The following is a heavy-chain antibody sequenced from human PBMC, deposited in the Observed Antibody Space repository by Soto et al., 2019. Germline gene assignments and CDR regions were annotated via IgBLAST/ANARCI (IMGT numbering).Heavy chain of an antibody. CDR2: IYYSGST. D-gene: IGHD1-7*01. CDR1: GGSISSYY. CDR3: ARVILDGRGYELELHPAFDP. J-gene: IGHJ5*02. Sequence: SETLSLTYTVSGGSISSYYWSWIRQPPGKGLEWIGYIYYSGSTNYNPSLKSRVTISVDTSKNQFSLKLSSVTAADTAVYYCARVILDGRGYELELHPAFDPWGQGTLVTVSS. V-gene: IGHV4-59*01.